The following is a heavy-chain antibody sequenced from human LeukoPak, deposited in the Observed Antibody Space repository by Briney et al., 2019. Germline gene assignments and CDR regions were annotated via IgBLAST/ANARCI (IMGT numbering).Heavy chain of an antibody. D-gene: IGHD1-26*01. Sequence: ASVKVSCNASGYRFSNFCISWVRQAPGQGLDWMGWISGYDGSRAYAQKFRDRVLLSTDSSANTAYLILTSLTSDDSAIYYCARDTWDRATSAHFNLWGRGTLVTVSS. CDR1: GYRFSNFC. V-gene: IGHV1-18*01. CDR2: ISGYDGSR. J-gene: IGHJ2*01. CDR3: ARDTWDRATSAHFNL.